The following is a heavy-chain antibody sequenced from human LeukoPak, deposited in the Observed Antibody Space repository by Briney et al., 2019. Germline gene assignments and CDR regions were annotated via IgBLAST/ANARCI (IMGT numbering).Heavy chain of an antibody. CDR1: GYTFTSYG. V-gene: IGHV1-18*01. J-gene: IGHJ4*02. Sequence: ASVKVSCKASGYTFTSYGISWVRQAPGQGLEWMGWISAYNGNTNYAQKLQGRVTMTTDTSTSTAYMKLRSLRSDDTAVYYCARDVLYSNYEPFDYWGQGTLVTVSS. CDR3: ARDVLYSNYEPFDY. D-gene: IGHD4-11*01. CDR2: ISAYNGNT.